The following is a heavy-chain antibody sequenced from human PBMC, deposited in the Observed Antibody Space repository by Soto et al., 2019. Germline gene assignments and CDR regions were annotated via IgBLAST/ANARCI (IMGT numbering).Heavy chain of an antibody. CDR2: IIPIFGTA. CDR1: GGTFSSYA. J-gene: IGHJ6*02. D-gene: IGHD3-9*01. V-gene: IGHV1-69*06. CDR3: ARSPLDILTGYGYYYGMDV. Sequence: SSVKLSCKASGGTFSSYAISWVRQAPGQGLEWMGGIIPIFGTANYAQKFQGRVTITADKSTSTAYMELSSLRSEDTAVYYCARSPLDILTGYGYYYGMDVWGQGTTVTVSS.